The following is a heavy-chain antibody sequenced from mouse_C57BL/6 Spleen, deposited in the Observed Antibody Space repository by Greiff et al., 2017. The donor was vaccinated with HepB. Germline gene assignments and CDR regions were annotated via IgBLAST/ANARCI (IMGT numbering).Heavy chain of an antibody. V-gene: IGHV5-17*01. CDR3: ARRDDYDDAMDY. D-gene: IGHD2-4*01. CDR2: ISSGSSTI. Sequence: EVQVVESGGGLVKPGGSLKLSCAASGFTFSDYGMHWVRRAPEKGLEWVAYISSGSSTIYYADTVKGRFTISRDNAKNTLFLQMTSLRSEDTAMYYCARRDDYDDAMDYWGQGTSVTVSS. J-gene: IGHJ4*01. CDR1: GFTFSDYG.